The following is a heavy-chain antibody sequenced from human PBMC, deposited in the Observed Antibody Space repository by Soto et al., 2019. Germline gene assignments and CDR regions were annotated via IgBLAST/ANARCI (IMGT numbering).Heavy chain of an antibody. D-gene: IGHD6-13*01. V-gene: IGHV3-23*01. CDR3: AKDRDGAAAGPTKFYGMDV. J-gene: IGHJ6*02. CDR2: ISGSGDST. Sequence: EVQLLESGGGLVQPGGSLRLSCAGSGFTFSSYAMSWVRQAPGKGLEWVSVISGSGDSTYYADSVRGRFTISRDNSKNTLYLQMNSLRAEDTAVYYCAKDRDGAAAGPTKFYGMDVWGQGTTVTVSS. CDR1: GFTFSSYA.